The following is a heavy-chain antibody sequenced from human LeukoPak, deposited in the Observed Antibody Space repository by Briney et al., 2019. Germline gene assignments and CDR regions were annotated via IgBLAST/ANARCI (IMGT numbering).Heavy chain of an antibody. Sequence: QPGGSLRLSCAASGFTFTNYVMNWVRQAPGKGLEWVSSITGTADKTYDADSVKGRFTISGDNSKNTLSLQMSSLRVEDTAIYYCARRGGSRGWGAFDVWGQGTIVTVSS. CDR3: ARRGGSRGWGAFDV. CDR2: ITGTADKT. J-gene: IGHJ3*01. D-gene: IGHD6-19*01. CDR1: GFTFTNYV. V-gene: IGHV3-23*01.